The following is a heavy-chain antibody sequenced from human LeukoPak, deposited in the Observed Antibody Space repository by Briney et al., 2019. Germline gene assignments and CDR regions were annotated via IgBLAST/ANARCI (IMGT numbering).Heavy chain of an antibody. V-gene: IGHV3-23*01. Sequence: GGSLRLSCAASGFTFNSYAMSWVRQAPGKGLEWVSGISGSGGTTHYADSVKGRFTISRDNSKDTLSLQMNSLRAEDTAVYYCVKDGYYESSGYSYFDYWGQGTLVTVSS. CDR3: VKDGYYESSGYSYFDY. D-gene: IGHD3-22*01. CDR1: GFTFNSYA. CDR2: ISGSGGTT. J-gene: IGHJ4*02.